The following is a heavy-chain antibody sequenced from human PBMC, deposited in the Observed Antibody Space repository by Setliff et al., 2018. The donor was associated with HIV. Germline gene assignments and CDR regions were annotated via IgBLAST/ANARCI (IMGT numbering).Heavy chain of an antibody. Sequence: PGGSLRLSCAASGVTFKNDGMHWVRLAPGKGLEWVAYIWFDGGNKYYADSVKGRFCISRDNSKSTRYLQMNGLRADDTAVYYCAKVGANCGHDCFPFYMDVWGKGTTVTVSS. CDR2: IWFDGGNK. J-gene: IGHJ6*03. D-gene: IGHD2-21*01. V-gene: IGHV3-30*02. CDR1: GVTFKNDG. CDR3: AKVGANCGHDCFPFYMDV.